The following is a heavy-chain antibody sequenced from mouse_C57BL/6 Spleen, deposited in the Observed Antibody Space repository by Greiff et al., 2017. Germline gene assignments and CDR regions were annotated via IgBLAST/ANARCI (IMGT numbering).Heavy chain of an antibody. Sequence: EVKLVESGPGLVKPSQYLSLTCSVTGYSITSGYYWNWIRQFPGNKLEWMGYISYDGSNNYNPSLKNRISITRDTSKNQFFLKLNSVTTEDTATYYCARVVEGDDGYYVDAMDYWGQGTSVTVSS. V-gene: IGHV3-6*01. CDR2: ISYDGSN. CDR3: ARVVEGDDGYYVDAMDY. D-gene: IGHD2-3*01. CDR1: GYSITSGYY. J-gene: IGHJ4*01.